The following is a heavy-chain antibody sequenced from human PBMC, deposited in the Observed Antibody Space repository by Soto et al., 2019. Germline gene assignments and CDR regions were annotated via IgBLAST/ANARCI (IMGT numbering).Heavy chain of an antibody. Sequence: KVCCKASGYTFASYGISWARQAPGQGLEWMGWISAYNGNTNYAQKLQGRVTMTTDTSTSTAYMELRSLRAEDTAVYYCVKQSGSGSYYNVGSGGHFDYWGQGTLVTVSS. J-gene: IGHJ4*02. CDR1: GYTFASYG. CDR3: VKQSGSGSYYNVGSGGHFDY. V-gene: IGHV1-18*01. CDR2: ISAYNGNT. D-gene: IGHD3-10*01.